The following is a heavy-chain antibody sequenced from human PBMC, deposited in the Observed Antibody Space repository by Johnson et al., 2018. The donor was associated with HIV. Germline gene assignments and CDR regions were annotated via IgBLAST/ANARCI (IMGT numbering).Heavy chain of an antibody. V-gene: IGHV3-30-3*01. CDR2: ISYDGSNK. CDR3: ARGRYSSSWYVGGLDAFDI. J-gene: IGHJ3*02. CDR1: GFTFSHYA. D-gene: IGHD6-13*01. Sequence: QVQLVESGGGVVQPGRSLRLSCAASGFTFSHYAMHWVRQAPGKGLEWVTVISYDGSNKYYADSVKGRFTISRDNSKNSLYLQMNSLRAEDTAMYYCARGRYSSSWYVGGLDAFDIWGQGTMVTVSS.